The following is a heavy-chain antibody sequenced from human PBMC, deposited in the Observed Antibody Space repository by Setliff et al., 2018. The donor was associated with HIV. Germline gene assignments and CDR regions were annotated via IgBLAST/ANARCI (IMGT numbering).Heavy chain of an antibody. V-gene: IGHV3-48*04. Sequence: GGSLRLSCAASGFNFKTYGMTWVRQAPGKGLDWVAHIGSSNHGIHYTASVQGRFTVSRDNAKNTLYLQMDSLRGEDTAVYYCARGYYGSDLQNAMDVWGQGTTVTVSS. CDR3: ARGYYGSDLQNAMDV. CDR1: GFNFKTYG. J-gene: IGHJ6*02. CDR2: IGSSNHGI. D-gene: IGHD3-10*01.